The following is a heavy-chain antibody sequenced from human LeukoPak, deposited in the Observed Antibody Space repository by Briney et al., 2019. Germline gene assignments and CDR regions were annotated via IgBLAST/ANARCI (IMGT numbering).Heavy chain of an antibody. V-gene: IGHV1-18*01. CDR1: GYTFTSYG. J-gene: IGHJ5*02. CDR3: ARDLYRDSLPVSWFDP. CDR2: ISDHNGKT. D-gene: IGHD4-11*01. Sequence: ASVKVSCKASGYTFTSYGISWVRQAPGQGLAWMGWISDHNGKTNYAQKLKGRVNMTTDTSTSTAYMELRSLRSDDTAVYYCARDLYRDSLPVSWFDPWGWGTLVTVSS.